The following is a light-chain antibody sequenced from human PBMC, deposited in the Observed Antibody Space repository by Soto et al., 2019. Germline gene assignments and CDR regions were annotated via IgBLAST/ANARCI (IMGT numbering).Light chain of an antibody. V-gene: IGLV1-40*01. J-gene: IGLJ3*02. CDR2: GNS. Sequence: QSVLAQPPSVSGARGQRVTMSCTGSSSNTGAGYDVHWYQQLPGTAPKLLIYGNSNRPSGVPDRFSGSKSGTSASLAITGLQAEDEADYYCQSYDSSLSGWVFGGGTKLTVL. CDR3: QSYDSSLSGWV. CDR1: SSNTGAGYD.